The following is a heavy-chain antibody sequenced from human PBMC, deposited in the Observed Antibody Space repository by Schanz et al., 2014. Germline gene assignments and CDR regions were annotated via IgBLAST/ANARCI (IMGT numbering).Heavy chain of an antibody. V-gene: IGHV1-18*01. CDR1: RYTFNTYG. D-gene: IGHD2-2*01. J-gene: IGHJ5*02. CDR3: ARDRRRYCSTASCLHDNWFDP. CDR2: ISAYTNNT. Sequence: QGQLVQSGPEMKEPGASVKVSCEASRYTFNTYGLNWVRQAPGQGLEWMGWISAYTNNTNYAQKVQGRVTMTTDTSTGTAYMELRSLRSDDTAVYYCARDRRRYCSTASCLHDNWFDPWGQGTLVIVSS.